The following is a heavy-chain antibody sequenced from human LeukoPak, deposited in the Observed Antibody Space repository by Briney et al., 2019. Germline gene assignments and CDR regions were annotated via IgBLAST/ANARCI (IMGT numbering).Heavy chain of an antibody. D-gene: IGHD3-10*01. CDR1: GFTFSSYS. CDR2: ISSSSNYI. Sequence: GWSLRLSGAASGFTFSSYSMNWVGQAPGKGLEWVSYISSSSNYINYADSVKGRFTISRDNAKNSLYLQMNSLRAEDTAVYYCARDESLVRGAAFDYWGQGTLVTVSS. V-gene: IGHV3-21*05. CDR3: ARDESLVRGAAFDY. J-gene: IGHJ4*02.